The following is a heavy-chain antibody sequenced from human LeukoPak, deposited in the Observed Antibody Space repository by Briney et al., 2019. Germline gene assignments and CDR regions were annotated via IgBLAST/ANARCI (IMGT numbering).Heavy chain of an antibody. CDR2: ISGSGGRT. D-gene: IGHD3-10*01. CDR3: ARHRGSEVPGTGGVVY. J-gene: IGHJ4*02. V-gene: IGHV3-23*01. CDR1: GFTFSSYA. Sequence: GGSLRLSCTASGFTFSSYAMSWVPQAPGKGLEGVSTISGSGGRTDNVDSVKGRFTIPRDNSKNTLYMQMNSLRAEDTAVYHCARHRGSEVPGTGGVVYWGQGTLVTVSS.